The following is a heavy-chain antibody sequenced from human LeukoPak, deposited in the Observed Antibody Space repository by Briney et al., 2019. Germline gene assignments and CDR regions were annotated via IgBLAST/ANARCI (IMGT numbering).Heavy chain of an antibody. Sequence: GGSLRLSCAASGFTFSSYWMSWVRQAPGKGLEWVANIKQDGSEKYYVDSVKGRFTISRDNAKNSLYLQMNSLRAEDTAVYYCAREQTNCGGDCWDYWGQGTLVTVSS. V-gene: IGHV3-7*01. CDR2: IKQDGSEK. CDR1: GFTFSSYW. D-gene: IGHD2-21*01. CDR3: AREQTNCGGDCWDY. J-gene: IGHJ4*02.